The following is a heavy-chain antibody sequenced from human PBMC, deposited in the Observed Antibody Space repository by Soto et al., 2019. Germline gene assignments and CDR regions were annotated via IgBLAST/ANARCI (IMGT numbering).Heavy chain of an antibody. D-gene: IGHD6-19*01. Sequence: ASVKVSCKASGYTFTGYYMHWVRQAPGQGLEWMGWINPNSGGTNYAQKFQGRVTMTRDTSISTAYMELSRLRSDDTAVYYCARIGSSGWYGYFDYWGQGXLVTVYS. CDR2: INPNSGGT. J-gene: IGHJ4*02. CDR1: GYTFTGYY. V-gene: IGHV1-2*02. CDR3: ARIGSSGWYGYFDY.